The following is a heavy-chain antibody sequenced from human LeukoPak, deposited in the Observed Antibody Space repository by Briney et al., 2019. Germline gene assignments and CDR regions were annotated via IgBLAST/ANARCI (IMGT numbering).Heavy chain of an antibody. CDR1: GFTFSSHS. CDR2: ISSSSSTI. D-gene: IGHD3-22*01. CDR3: ARGAYYYED. J-gene: IGHJ4*02. Sequence: GGSLRLSCAASGFTFSSHSMNWVRQAPGKGLEWVSYISSSSSTIYYADSVKGRFTISGDNAKNSLYLQMNSLRAEDTAVYYCARGAYYYEDWGQGTLVTVSS. V-gene: IGHV3-48*01.